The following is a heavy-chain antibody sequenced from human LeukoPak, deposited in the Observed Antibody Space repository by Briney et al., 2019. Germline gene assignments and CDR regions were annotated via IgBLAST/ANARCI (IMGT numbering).Heavy chain of an antibody. CDR2: ISNSGGST. J-gene: IGHJ3*02. CDR3: AKGSPSYDFWSGYYSGAFDI. V-gene: IGHV3-23*01. Sequence: GGSLRLSCAASGFTFSSYAMSWVRQAPGKGLEWVSTISNSGGSTYYADSVKGRFTISRDNSKNTLYLQMNSLRAEDTAVYYCAKGSPSYDFWSGYYSGAFDIWGQGTMVTVSS. D-gene: IGHD3-3*01. CDR1: GFTFSSYA.